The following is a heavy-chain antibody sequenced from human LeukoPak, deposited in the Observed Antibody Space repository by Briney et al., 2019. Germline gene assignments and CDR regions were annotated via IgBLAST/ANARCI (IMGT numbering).Heavy chain of an antibody. J-gene: IGHJ4*02. Sequence: GGSLRPSCAASEFTFSSYAMSWVRQAPGKGLEWVSAISASGGSTYYADSVKGRFTISRGNSKNTLYLQMNGLRAEDTAVYYCAKGKSSGWPYYFDYWGQGTLVTVSS. V-gene: IGHV3-23*01. CDR2: ISASGGST. D-gene: IGHD6-19*01. CDR3: AKGKSSGWPYYFDY. CDR1: EFTFSSYA.